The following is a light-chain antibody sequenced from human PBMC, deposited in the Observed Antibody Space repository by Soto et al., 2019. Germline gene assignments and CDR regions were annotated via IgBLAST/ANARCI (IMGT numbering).Light chain of an antibody. CDR2: DVS. V-gene: IGLV2-11*01. Sequence: HSVLHQAVSVSGSPGQSVPISCTGTSSDVGGYNYVSWYQQHPGKAPKLMIYDVSKRPSGVPDRFSGSKSGNTASLTISGLQAEDEADYYCCSYAGSYKVFGTGTKVTV. CDR3: CSYAGSYKV. CDR1: SSDVGGYNY. J-gene: IGLJ1*01.